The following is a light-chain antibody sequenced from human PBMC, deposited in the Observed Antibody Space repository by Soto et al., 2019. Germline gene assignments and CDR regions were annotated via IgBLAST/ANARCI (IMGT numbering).Light chain of an antibody. CDR1: QSLLHSNGYNY. CDR3: MQTLQTTWT. CDR2: LGS. V-gene: IGKV2-28*01. Sequence: DIVMTQSPLSLPVTPGDSASISCRSSQSLLHSNGYNYLDWYLQKPGQSPQLLIYLGSNRASGVPDRFRGSGSGTDFTLKISRLEAEDVGIYYCMQTLQTTWTFGQGTKVEIK. J-gene: IGKJ1*01.